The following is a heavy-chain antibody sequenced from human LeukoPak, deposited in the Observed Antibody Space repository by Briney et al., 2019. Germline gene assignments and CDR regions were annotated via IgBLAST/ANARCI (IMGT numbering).Heavy chain of an antibody. CDR3: APEPSDDVES. V-gene: IGHV3-7*01. J-gene: IGHJ4*02. CDR1: GITFRRHW. Sequence: GGSLRLSCAASGITFRRHWMSWVRQAPGKGLEWVANIDEDGGEKNYVDSVKGRFTISRDNAKNSWYLQMNSLRTEDTAMYYCAPEPSDDVESWGQGILVTVS. D-gene: IGHD5-24*01. CDR2: IDEDGGEK.